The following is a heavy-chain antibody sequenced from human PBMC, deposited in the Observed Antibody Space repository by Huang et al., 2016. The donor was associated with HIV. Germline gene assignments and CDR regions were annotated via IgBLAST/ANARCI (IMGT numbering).Heavy chain of an antibody. CDR1: GYTFTGYY. CDR3: ARDDHYDSSGYLGY. J-gene: IGHJ4*02. CDR2: INPNSGGT. V-gene: IGHV1-2*02. Sequence: QVQLVQSGAEVKKPGASVKVSCKASGYTFTGYYMHWVRQAPGQGLEWRGWINPNSGGTKYAQKFQGRVTMTRDTSISTAYMELSRLRSDDTAVYYCARDDHYDSSGYLGYWGQGTLVTVSS. D-gene: IGHD3-22*01.